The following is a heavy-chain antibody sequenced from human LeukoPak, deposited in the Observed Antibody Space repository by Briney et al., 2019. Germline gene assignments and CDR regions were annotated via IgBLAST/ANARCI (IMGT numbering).Heavy chain of an antibody. CDR1: GFTISGVW. V-gene: IGHV3-74*01. CDR3: IREVQVRASASLGL. J-gene: IGHJ4*01. D-gene: IGHD1-1*01. Sequence: GGSLRLSCAASGFTISGVWMHWARQVPGEGLVWVARMNSAGTTINYADSVKGRFTISRDNVRNTLHLQMNNLSLEDTAVYFCIREVQVRASASLGLWGRGTLVTVS. CDR2: MNSAGTTI.